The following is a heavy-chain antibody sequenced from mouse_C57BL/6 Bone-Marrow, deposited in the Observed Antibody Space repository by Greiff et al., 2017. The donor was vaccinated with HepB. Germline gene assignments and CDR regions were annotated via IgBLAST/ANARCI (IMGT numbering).Heavy chain of an antibody. J-gene: IGHJ3*01. Sequence: LVESGAELVKPGASVKMSCKASGYTFTTYPIEWMKQNHGKSLEWIGNFHPYNDDTKYNEKFKGKATLTVEKSSSTVYLELSRLTSDDSAVYYCARRRDYDAGFAYWGQGTLVTVSA. V-gene: IGHV1-47*01. D-gene: IGHD2-4*01. CDR3: ARRRDYDAGFAY. CDR1: GYTFTTYP. CDR2: FHPYNDDT.